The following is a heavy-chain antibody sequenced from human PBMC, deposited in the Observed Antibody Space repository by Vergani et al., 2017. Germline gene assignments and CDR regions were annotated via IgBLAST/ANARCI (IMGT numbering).Heavy chain of an antibody. CDR3: AKANYYGSGRPRPYYYGMDV. V-gene: IGHV3-9*01. CDR1: GFTFDDYA. CDR2: ISWNSGSI. D-gene: IGHD3-10*01. Sequence: EVQLVESGGGLVQPGRSLRLSCAASGFTFDDYAMHWVRQAPGKGLEWVSGISWNSGSIGYADSVKGRFTISRDNSKNTLYLQMNSLRAEDTAVYYCAKANYYGSGRPRPYYYGMDVWGQGTTVTVSS. J-gene: IGHJ6*02.